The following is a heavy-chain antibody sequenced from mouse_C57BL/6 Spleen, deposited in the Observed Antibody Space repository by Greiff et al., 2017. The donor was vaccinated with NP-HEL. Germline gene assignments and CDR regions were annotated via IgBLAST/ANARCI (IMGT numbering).Heavy chain of an antibody. CDR1: GYTFTDYN. D-gene: IGHD4-1*01. CDR3: ARTGKLGRFAY. J-gene: IGHJ3*01. Sequence: EVQLQQSGPELVKPGASVKIPCKASGYTFTDYNMDWVKQSHGKSLEWIGDINPNNGGTIYNQKFKGKATLTVDKSSSTAYMELRSLTSEDTAVYYCARTGKLGRFAYWGQGTLVTVSA. V-gene: IGHV1-18*01. CDR2: INPNNGGT.